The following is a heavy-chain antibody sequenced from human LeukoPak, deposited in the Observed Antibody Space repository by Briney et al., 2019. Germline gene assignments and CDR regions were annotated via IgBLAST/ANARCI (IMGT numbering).Heavy chain of an antibody. J-gene: IGHJ4*02. CDR2: INGGDYST. CDR3: ATANRTPRGINFES. V-gene: IGHV3-23*01. D-gene: IGHD3-10*01. Sequence: GGSLRLSCAASGFTFRTSAMSWVRQAPAKGLQWVSSINGGDYSTSYADSVKGRFTISRDSSKNILYLQMNSLRTDDTAMYYCATANRTPRGINFESWGQGTLVTVSS. CDR1: GFTFRTSA.